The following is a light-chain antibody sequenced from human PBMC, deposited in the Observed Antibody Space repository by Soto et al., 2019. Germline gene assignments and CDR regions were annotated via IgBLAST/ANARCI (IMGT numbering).Light chain of an antibody. J-gene: IGKJ4*01. CDR1: QDISSW. CDR3: QRVNSIALT. V-gene: IGKV1D-12*01. Sequence: DIQMTQSPSSVSASVGDRVTITCRASQDISSWLAWYQQKPGKAPRLLIYTTSRLQSGVPSRFSGSGSGPDFTLTISSLQPEDFATYYCQRVNSIALTFGGGTNVEIK. CDR2: TTS.